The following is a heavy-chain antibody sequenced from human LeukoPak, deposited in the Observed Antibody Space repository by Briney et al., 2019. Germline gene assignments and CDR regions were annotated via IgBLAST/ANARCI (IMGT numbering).Heavy chain of an antibody. Sequence: GGSLRLSCAASGFTFSGFSMSWVRQSPTKGLEWVANIKQDGSERYYVDSVKGRFTISRDNAKNSLSLQMNNLRVEDTAVYYCASCTTGEDYWGQGTLVTVSS. V-gene: IGHV3-7*01. J-gene: IGHJ4*02. CDR3: ASCTTGEDY. D-gene: IGHD7-27*01. CDR2: IKQDGSER. CDR1: GFTFSGFS.